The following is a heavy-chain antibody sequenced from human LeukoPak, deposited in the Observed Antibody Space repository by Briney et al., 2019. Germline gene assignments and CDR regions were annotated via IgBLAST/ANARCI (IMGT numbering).Heavy chain of an antibody. V-gene: IGHV4-39*07. Sequence: PSETLSLTCTVSGGSISSSSYYWGWIRQPPGKGLEWIGSIYYSGSTYYNPSLKSRVTISVDTSKNQFSLKLRSVTAADTAVYYCARGSIAARTFDYWGQGTLVTVSS. CDR1: GGSISSSSYY. CDR2: IYYSGST. CDR3: ARGSIAARTFDY. D-gene: IGHD6-6*01. J-gene: IGHJ4*02.